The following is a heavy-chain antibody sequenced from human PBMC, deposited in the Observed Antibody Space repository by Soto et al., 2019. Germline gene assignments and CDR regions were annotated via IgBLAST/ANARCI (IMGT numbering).Heavy chain of an antibody. CDR2: IYYSGST. CDR1: GGSISSSSYY. J-gene: IGHJ4*02. CDR3: ARATYGGFPFDY. Sequence: PSETLSLTCPVSGGSISSSSYYWGWIRQPPGKGLEWIGYIYYSGSTYYNPSLKSRVTISVDTSKNQFSLKLSSVTAADTAVYYCARATYGGFPFDYWGQGTLVTVSS. D-gene: IGHD4-17*01. V-gene: IGHV4-30-4*08.